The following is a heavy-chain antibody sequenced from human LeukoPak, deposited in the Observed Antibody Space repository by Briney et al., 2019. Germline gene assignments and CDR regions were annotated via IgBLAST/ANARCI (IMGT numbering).Heavy chain of an antibody. CDR2: MNPNSGNT. J-gene: IGHJ4*02. CDR1: GYTFTSYD. D-gene: IGHD3-9*01. CDR3: ARESEILTGYPIDY. Sequence: ASVKVSCKASGYTFTSYDINWVRQATGQGLEWMGWMNPNSGNTGYAQKFQGRVTMTRNTSISTAYMELSSLRSEDTAVYYCARESEILTGYPIDYWGQGTLVTVSS. V-gene: IGHV1-8*01.